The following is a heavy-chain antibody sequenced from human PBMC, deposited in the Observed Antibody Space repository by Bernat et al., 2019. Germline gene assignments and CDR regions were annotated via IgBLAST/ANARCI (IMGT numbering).Heavy chain of an antibody. V-gene: IGHV3-53*02. Sequence: EVQLVETGGGLVQPGGSLRLSCAASGFTVSSNYMSWVRQAPGKGLEWVSLIYGGGSTYYADSVKGRFTISRDNSKSTLYLQMSSLRAEDTAVYFCARDAGDIWGQGTMVTVSS. CDR2: IYGGGST. J-gene: IGHJ3*02. CDR3: ARDAGDI. CDR1: GFTVSSNY.